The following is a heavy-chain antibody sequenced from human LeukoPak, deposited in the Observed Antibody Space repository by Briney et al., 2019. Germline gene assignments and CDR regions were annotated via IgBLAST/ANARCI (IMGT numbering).Heavy chain of an antibody. V-gene: IGHV4-59*11. J-gene: IGHJ6*03. CDR3: ARGTTYYDFWSGYSLGYYYYYMDV. D-gene: IGHD3-3*01. CDR2: IYYSGST. CDR1: GGSISSHY. Sequence: SETLSLTYTVSGGSISSHYWSWIRQPPGKGLEWIGYIYYSGSTNFNPSLKSRVTISVDTSKNQFSLKLSSVTAADTAVYYCARGTTYYDFWSGYSLGYYYYYMDVWGKGTTVTVSS.